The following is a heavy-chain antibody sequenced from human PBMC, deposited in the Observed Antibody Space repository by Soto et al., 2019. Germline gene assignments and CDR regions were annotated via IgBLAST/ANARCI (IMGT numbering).Heavy chain of an antibody. CDR3: ARDPVSIAFDI. D-gene: IGHD6-6*01. J-gene: IGHJ3*02. CDR1: GFTLSRYW. CDR2: IKEDGGVK. Sequence: EVQLVESGGGVVQPGGSLRLSCAASGFTLSRYWRSWVRHAPGKGPEFVANIKEDGGVKNYVDSVRGRVTISRDNAKNSVYLQMNSLRSEDTAVSYCARDPVSIAFDIWGQGAVVTVAS. V-gene: IGHV3-7*04.